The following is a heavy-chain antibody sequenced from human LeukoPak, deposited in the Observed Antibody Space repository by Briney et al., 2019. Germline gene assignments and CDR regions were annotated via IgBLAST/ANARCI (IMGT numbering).Heavy chain of an antibody. CDR1: GFTFSSNH. V-gene: IGHV3-53*01. D-gene: IGHD3-16*01. J-gene: IGHJ4*02. CDR2: IYSGYGT. Sequence: GGSLRLSCAASGFTFSSNHMSWVRQAPGKGLEWVSIIYSGYGTYYADSVKGRFTISRDNSKNTLYLQMNSLRAEDTAVYYCATAEGENWGQGTLVTVS. CDR3: ATAEGEN.